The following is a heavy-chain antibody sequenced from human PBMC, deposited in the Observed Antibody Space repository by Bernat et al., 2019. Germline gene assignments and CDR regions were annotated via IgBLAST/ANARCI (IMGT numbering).Heavy chain of an antibody. Sequence: QVQLQESDPGLVKPSETLSLTCTVSGGSITGYYWSWIRQSPGKGLEWIGYIYYSGSTDYNPSLKSRITISVDTSKSQFSLKLSSVTAADTAVYFCARRSSDTSGYYPVWGQGTLVTVSS. CDR1: GGSITGYY. J-gene: IGHJ4*02. CDR2: IYYSGST. D-gene: IGHD3-22*01. V-gene: IGHV4-59*08. CDR3: ARRSSDTSGYYPV.